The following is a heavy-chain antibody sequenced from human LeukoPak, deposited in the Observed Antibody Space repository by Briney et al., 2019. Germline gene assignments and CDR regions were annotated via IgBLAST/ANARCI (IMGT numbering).Heavy chain of an antibody. CDR1: GFTFSTYT. V-gene: IGHV3-21*04. J-gene: IGHJ4*02. Sequence: GGSLRLSCAASGFTFSTYTMNWVRQAPGKGLEWVSFISSSSSYIYYADSVKGRFTISRDNAKNSLYLQMSSLRAEDTAVYYCARGRFGGYTYFDYWGQGTLVTVSS. CDR3: ARGRFGGYTYFDY. CDR2: ISSSSSYI. D-gene: IGHD3-10*01.